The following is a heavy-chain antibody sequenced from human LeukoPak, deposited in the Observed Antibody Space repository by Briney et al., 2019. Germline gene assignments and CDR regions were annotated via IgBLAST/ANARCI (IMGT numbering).Heavy chain of an antibody. D-gene: IGHD2-15*01. CDR3: ARRSEFDNTHYHYFDY. V-gene: IGHV4-38-2*01. J-gene: IGHJ4*02. CDR1: GFTFRSYE. CDR2: IYHGGST. Sequence: PGGSLRLSCAASGFTFRSYEMNWIRQAPGKGLEWIETIYHGGSTEYNPSLKSRVAIFVDTSKNQFSLILHSVAAADTAVYYCARRSEFDNTHYHYFDYWGQGALVTVSS.